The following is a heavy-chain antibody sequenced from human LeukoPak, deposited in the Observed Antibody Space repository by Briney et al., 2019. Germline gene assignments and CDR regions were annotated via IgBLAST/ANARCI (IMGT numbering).Heavy chain of an antibody. CDR1: GFTFSSYG. CDR3: ASYVLGDAFDI. J-gene: IGHJ3*02. V-gene: IGHV3-33*01. D-gene: IGHD3-3*02. Sequence: GRSLRLSCAASGFTFSSYGMHWVRQAPGKGLERVAVIWYDGSNKYYADSVKGRFTISRDNSKNTLYLQMNSLRAEDTAVYYCASYVLGDAFDIWGQGTMVTVSS. CDR2: IWYDGSNK.